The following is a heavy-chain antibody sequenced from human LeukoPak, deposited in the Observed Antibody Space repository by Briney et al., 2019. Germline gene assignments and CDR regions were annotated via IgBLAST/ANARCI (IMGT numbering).Heavy chain of an antibody. CDR3: AKGRTPFYSDSSGYHSSPYDY. Sequence: GGCLRLSCAASAFTLDHYAMSWVRQAPGKGLEWVSTLSGSGRKTYYADSVKGRFTISRDNSRNTLYLQMDTLRAEDTALYYCAKGRTPFYSDSSGYHSSPYDYWGQGTLVTVSS. V-gene: IGHV3-23*01. CDR2: LSGSGRKT. CDR1: AFTLDHYA. D-gene: IGHD3-22*01. J-gene: IGHJ4*02.